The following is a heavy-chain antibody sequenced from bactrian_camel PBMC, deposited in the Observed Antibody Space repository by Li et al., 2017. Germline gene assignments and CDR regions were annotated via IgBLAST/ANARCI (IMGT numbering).Heavy chain of an antibody. Sequence: HVQLVESGGGSVQTGGSLRLSCQGTTSRFCVAWFSQAPGTPTNEREAVVLLSRDGDITDYSNSVEGRFTISSDNANNTLYLQMNSLEPGDSGIYYCAARRVPYAGLCNTAALYDSWGQGTQVTVS. CDR2: LSRDGDIT. V-gene: IGHV3-2*01. CDR1: TTSRFC. CDR3: AARRVPYAGLCNTAALYDS. D-gene: IGHD1*01. J-gene: IGHJ6*01.